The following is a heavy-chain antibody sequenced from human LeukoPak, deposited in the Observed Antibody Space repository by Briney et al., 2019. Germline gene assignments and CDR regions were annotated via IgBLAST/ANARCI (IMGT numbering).Heavy chain of an antibody. Sequence: ASVKVSCKASGYTFTSYDINWVRQATGQGLEWMGWVTPNSGGTNYAQRFQGRVTMTRDTSISTAYMELNRLRSDDTAVYYCAREAYGSGSFRTDYYYTDVWGKGTTVTISS. CDR1: GYTFTSYD. J-gene: IGHJ6*03. CDR3: AREAYGSGSFRTDYYYTDV. V-gene: IGHV1-2*02. CDR2: VTPNSGGT. D-gene: IGHD3-10*01.